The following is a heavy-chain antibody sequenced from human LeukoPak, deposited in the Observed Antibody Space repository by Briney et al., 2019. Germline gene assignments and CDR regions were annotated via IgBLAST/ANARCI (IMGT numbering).Heavy chain of an antibody. CDR3: ARGRVYYYDSSGYSELGWFDP. V-gene: IGHV3-33*01. D-gene: IGHD3-22*01. CDR1: GFTFSSYG. Sequence: GRSLRLSCAASGFTFSSYGMHWVRQAPGKGLEWVAVIWYDGSNKYYADSVKGRFTISRDNSKNTLYLQMNSLRAGDTAVYYCARGRVYYYDSSGYSELGWFDPWGQGTLVTVSS. CDR2: IWYDGSNK. J-gene: IGHJ5*02.